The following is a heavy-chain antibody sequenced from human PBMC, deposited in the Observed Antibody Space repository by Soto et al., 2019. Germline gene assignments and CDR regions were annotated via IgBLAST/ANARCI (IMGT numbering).Heavy chain of an antibody. J-gene: IGHJ4*02. CDR3: ARVYRSWYSDY. V-gene: IGHV3-33*01. CDR2: IWYDGSNK. D-gene: IGHD6-13*01. Sequence: QVQLVESGGGVVQPGRSLRLSCAASGFTFSNYGMHWVRQAPGKGLEWVAVIWYDGSNKYYADSVKGRFTISRDNSKNPLYLQMNSLRAEDTAVYYCARVYRSWYSDYWGQGTLVTVSS. CDR1: GFTFSNYG.